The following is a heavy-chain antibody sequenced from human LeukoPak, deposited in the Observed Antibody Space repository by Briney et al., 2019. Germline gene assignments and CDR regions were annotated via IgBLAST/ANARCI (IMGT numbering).Heavy chain of an antibody. V-gene: IGHV1-24*01. CDR2: FDPEDGET. Sequence: ASVKVSCKVSGYTLTELSMHWVRQAPGKGLEWMGGFDPEDGETIYAQKFQGRVTMTEDTSTDTAYMELSSLRSEDTAVYYCATARSGAAGEGYNWFDPWGQGTLVTVSS. CDR3: ATARSGAAGEGYNWFDP. CDR1: GYTLTELS. D-gene: IGHD3-10*01. J-gene: IGHJ5*02.